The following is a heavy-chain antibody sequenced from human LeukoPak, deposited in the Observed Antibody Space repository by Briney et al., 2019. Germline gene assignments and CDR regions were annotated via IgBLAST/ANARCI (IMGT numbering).Heavy chain of an antibody. CDR1: GYTFTSYG. Sequence: ASVKVSCKASGYTFTSYGISWVRQAPGQGLEWMGWISAYNGNTNYAQKLQGRVTMTTDTSTSTAYMELRSLRSDDTAVYYCARVTYDSMPLPSHRYGMDVWGQGTTVTVSS. CDR3: ARVTYDSMPLPSHRYGMDV. J-gene: IGHJ6*02. D-gene: IGHD3-22*01. V-gene: IGHV1-18*01. CDR2: ISAYNGNT.